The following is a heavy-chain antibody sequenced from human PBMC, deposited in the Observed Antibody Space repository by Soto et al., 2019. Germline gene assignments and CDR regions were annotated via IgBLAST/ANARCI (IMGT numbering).Heavy chain of an antibody. CDR3: AKVSRQIQPPEYYFDY. V-gene: IGHV3-23*01. D-gene: IGHD5-18*01. J-gene: IGHJ4*02. CDR1: GFTFSSYA. CDR2: ISGSGGST. Sequence: GGSLRLSCAASGFTFSSYAMSWVRQAPGKGLEWVSAISGSGGSTYYADSVKGRFTISRDNSKNTLYLQMNSLRAEDTAVYYCAKVSRQIQPPEYYFDYWGQGTLVTVSS.